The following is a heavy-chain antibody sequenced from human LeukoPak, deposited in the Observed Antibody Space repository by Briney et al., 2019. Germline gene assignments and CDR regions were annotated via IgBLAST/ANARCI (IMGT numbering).Heavy chain of an antibody. CDR2: ISFDGSNK. V-gene: IGHV3-30-3*01. D-gene: IGHD4-23*01. Sequence: PGRSLRLSCAASGFTFSSCTIHWVRQAPGKGLERVAVISFDGSNKYYADSVKGRFSISRDNSKNTLYLQMNSLGAEDTAVYYCARGGNPRDGPDYWGQGTLVTVSS. CDR1: GFTFSSCT. J-gene: IGHJ4*02. CDR3: ARGGNPRDGPDY.